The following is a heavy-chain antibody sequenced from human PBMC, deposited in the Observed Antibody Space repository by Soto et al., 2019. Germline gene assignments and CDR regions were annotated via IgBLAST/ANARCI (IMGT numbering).Heavy chain of an antibody. J-gene: IGHJ2*01. CDR3: ARKVPGSTTRPDYWYFDL. Sequence: EVQLLESGGGLVQPGGSLRLSCAASGFTFISYAMNWVRQAPGKGLQWVSAISGGGDATFYADSVKGRFTISRDNSRNTVTLQMICLGADDTAVYYCARKVPGSTTRPDYWYFDLWGRGTLVTVSS. V-gene: IGHV3-23*01. CDR2: ISGGGDAT. CDR1: GFTFISYA. D-gene: IGHD3-10*01.